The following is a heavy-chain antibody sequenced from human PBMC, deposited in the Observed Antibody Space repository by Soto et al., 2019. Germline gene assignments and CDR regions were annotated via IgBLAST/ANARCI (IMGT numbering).Heavy chain of an antibody. CDR3: ARAPGGVDDFDI. D-gene: IGHD2-8*02. CDR2: IGTAGDT. V-gene: IGHV3-13*04. Sequence: EVQLVESGGGLVQPGGSLRLSCAASGFTFSSYDMHWVRQATGKGLEWVSAIGTAGDTYYTGSVKGRFTISGENAKNSLYLQLSSLRAGDTAVYYCARAPGGVDDFDIWGQGTMVTVSS. CDR1: GFTFSSYD. J-gene: IGHJ3*02.